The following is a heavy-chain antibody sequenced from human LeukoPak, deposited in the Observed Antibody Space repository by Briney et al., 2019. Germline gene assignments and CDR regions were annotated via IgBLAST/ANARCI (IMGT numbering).Heavy chain of an antibody. CDR1: GGALSGYY. CDR3: ARGPTWGPAAHD. J-gene: IGHJ4*02. V-gene: IGHV4-34*01. Sequence: SETLSLTCAVYGGALSGYYWTWIRQPPGKGLGWSGEINHSGSTNYNPSLKSRVTISVDTSKKQFSLKMSAVTAADTAVYFCARGPTWGPAAHDWGRGTPVTVSS. D-gene: IGHD1-26*01. CDR2: INHSGST.